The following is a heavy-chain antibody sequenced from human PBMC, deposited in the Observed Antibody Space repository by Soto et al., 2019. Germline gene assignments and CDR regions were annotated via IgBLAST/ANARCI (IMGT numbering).Heavy chain of an antibody. CDR1: GYTFTSYG. V-gene: IGHV1-18*01. J-gene: IGHJ5*02. CDR3: VRDASSGYRGWWDP. D-gene: IGHD5-18*01. CDR2: ISPYNGDT. Sequence: QVQLVQSGTEVKKPGASVMVSCKTSGYTFTSYGISWVRQAPGQGLEWMGRISPYNGDTIYARKFQGRVIVTADTATSTVYMELRSLRSDDTAVYYCVRDASSGYRGWWDPWGQGTLVTVSS.